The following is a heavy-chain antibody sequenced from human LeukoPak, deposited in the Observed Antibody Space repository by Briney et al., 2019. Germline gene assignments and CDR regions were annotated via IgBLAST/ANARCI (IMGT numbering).Heavy chain of an antibody. J-gene: IGHJ4*02. Sequence: PSETLSLTCAVYGGSFSGYYWSWIRQPPGKGLEWIGEINHSGSTNYNPSLKSRVTISVDTSKNQFSLKLSSVTAANTAVYYCARGRGWELETYFDYWGQGTLVTVSS. V-gene: IGHV4-34*01. CDR2: INHSGST. D-gene: IGHD1-26*01. CDR1: GGSFSGYY. CDR3: ARGRGWELETYFDY.